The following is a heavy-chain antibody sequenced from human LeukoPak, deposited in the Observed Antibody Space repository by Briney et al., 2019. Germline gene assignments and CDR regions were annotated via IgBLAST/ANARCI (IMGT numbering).Heavy chain of an antibody. CDR2: MNPNSGNT. V-gene: IGHV1-8*03. CDR3: ARGKGYSSSLGTFP. J-gene: IGHJ5*02. CDR1: GYTFTSYD. Sequence: ASVKVSCKASGYTFTSYDINWVRQATGQGLEWMGWMNPNSGNTGYAQKFQGRVTITRNTSISTAYMELSSLRSEDTAVYYCARGKGYSSSLGTFPWGQGTLVTVSS. D-gene: IGHD6-6*01.